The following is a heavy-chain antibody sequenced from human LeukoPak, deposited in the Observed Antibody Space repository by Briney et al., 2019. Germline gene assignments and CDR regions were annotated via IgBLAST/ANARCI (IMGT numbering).Heavy chain of an antibody. J-gene: IGHJ5*02. CDR3: AIHIVVVPAAKKKNWFDP. CDR1: GGSFSGYY. Sequence: SETLSLTCAVYGGSFSGYYWSWIRQPPGKGLEWIGEINHSGSSNYNPSLKSRVTISVDTSKNQFSLKLSSVTAADTAVYYCAIHIVVVPAAKKKNWFDPWGQGTLVTVSS. V-gene: IGHV4-34*01. D-gene: IGHD2-2*01. CDR2: INHSGSS.